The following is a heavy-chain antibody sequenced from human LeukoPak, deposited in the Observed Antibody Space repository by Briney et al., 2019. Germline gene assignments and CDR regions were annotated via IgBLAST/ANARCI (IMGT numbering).Heavy chain of an antibody. J-gene: IGHJ3*02. CDR3: ARVLAGYDTSGYYWDAFDI. CDR1: GYTFTSYG. D-gene: IGHD3-22*01. CDR2: ISAYNGNT. Sequence: ASVTVSCKASGYTFTSYGISWVRQAPGQALEWMEWISAYNGNTNYEQKLQGRVTMTTDTSTSTAYMELRSLRSEDTAVYYCARVLAGYDTSGYYWDAFDIWGQGTMVSVSS. V-gene: IGHV1-18*01.